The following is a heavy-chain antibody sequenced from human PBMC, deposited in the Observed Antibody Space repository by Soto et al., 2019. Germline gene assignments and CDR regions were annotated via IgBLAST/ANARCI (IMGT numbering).Heavy chain of an antibody. V-gene: IGHV4-39*01. Sequence: QLQLRESGPGLVKPSETLSLTCTVSGGSIISSIYYWGWIRQPPGKGLEWIGSIYSSGSTYYDPSLKGRVTLSVDTSRNQFSLKLSSVTAADTAVYYCGTPVSSGYQAFEVWGQGTMVTVSS. CDR3: GTPVSSGYQAFEV. CDR2: IYSSGST. J-gene: IGHJ3*01. D-gene: IGHD3-22*01. CDR1: GGSIISSIYY.